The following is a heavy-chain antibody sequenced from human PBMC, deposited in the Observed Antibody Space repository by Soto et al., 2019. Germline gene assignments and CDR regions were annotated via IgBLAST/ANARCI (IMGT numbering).Heavy chain of an antibody. J-gene: IGHJ6*02. CDR1: GYTFTSYD. CDR2: MNPNSGNT. Sequence: QVQLVQSGAEVKKPGASVKVSCKASGYTFTSYDINWVRQATGQGLEWMGWMNPNSGNTGYAQKFQGRVTMTRNTSIXXAXMXXSSLRSEDTAVYYCARYGHSSGWYFSYYYYYGMDVWGQGTTVTVSS. CDR3: ARYGHSSGWYFSYYYYYGMDV. V-gene: IGHV1-8*01. D-gene: IGHD6-19*01.